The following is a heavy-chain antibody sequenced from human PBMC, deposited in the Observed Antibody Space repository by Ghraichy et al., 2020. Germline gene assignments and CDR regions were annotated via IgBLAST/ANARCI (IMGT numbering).Heavy chain of an antibody. CDR2: IKQDGSEK. CDR1: GFTFSSYW. V-gene: IGHV3-7*01. D-gene: IGHD3-3*01. J-gene: IGHJ6*03. CDR3: ARIGSSNPHLEWLFMRGYYYYYMDV. Sequence: SCAASGFTFSSYWMSWVRQAPGKGLEWVANIKQDGSEKYYVDSVKGRFTISRDNAKNSLYLQMNSLRAEDTAVYYCARIGSSNPHLEWLFMRGYYYYYMDVWGKGTTVTVSS.